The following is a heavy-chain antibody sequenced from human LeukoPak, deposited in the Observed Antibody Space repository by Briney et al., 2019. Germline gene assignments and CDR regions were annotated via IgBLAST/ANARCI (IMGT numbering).Heavy chain of an antibody. CDR2: IIPILGIA. Sequence: ASVKVSCKASGGTFSSYAISWVRQAPGQGLEWMGRIIPILGIANYAQKFQGRVTITADKSTSTAYMELSSLRSEDTAVYYCARAGSGSYSDYWGQGTLVTVSS. CDR1: GGTFSSYA. V-gene: IGHV1-69*04. J-gene: IGHJ4*02. D-gene: IGHD1-26*01. CDR3: ARAGSGSYSDY.